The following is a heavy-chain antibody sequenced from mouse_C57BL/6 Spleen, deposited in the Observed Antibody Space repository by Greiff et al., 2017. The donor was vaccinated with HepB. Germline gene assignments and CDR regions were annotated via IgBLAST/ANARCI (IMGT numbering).Heavy chain of an antibody. CDR2: IRNKANGYTT. CDR3: ARYTGRGYSYYFDY. V-gene: IGHV7-3*01. Sequence: EVQLVESGGGLVQPGGSLSLSCAASGFTFTDYYMSWVRQPPGKALEWLGFIRNKANGYTTEYSASVKGRFTISRDNSQSILYLQMNALRAEDSATYYCARYTGRGYSYYFDYWGQGTTLTVSS. D-gene: IGHD2-3*01. CDR1: GFTFTDYY. J-gene: IGHJ2*01.